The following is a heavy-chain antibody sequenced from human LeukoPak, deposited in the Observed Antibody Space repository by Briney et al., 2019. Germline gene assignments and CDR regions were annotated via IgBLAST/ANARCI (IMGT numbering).Heavy chain of an antibody. D-gene: IGHD2-15*01. V-gene: IGHV4-59*01. CDR1: GGYISSYY. CDR2: IYYSGST. Sequence: PSETLSLTCTVSGGYISSYYWNWIRQPPGKGLEWIGYIYYSGSTNYNASLTNRVTISVDTSKNQFSLKLSSVTAADTAVYYCAREVGYCSGGSCYSYFDYWGQGTLVTVSS. J-gene: IGHJ4*02. CDR3: AREVGYCSGGSCYSYFDY.